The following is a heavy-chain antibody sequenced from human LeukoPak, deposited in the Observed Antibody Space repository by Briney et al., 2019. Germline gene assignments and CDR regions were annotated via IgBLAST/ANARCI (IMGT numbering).Heavy chain of an antibody. CDR2: ISSSSSHI. Sequence: PGGSLRLSCAASGFTFSNYNMNWVRQAPGKGLEWVSSISSSSSHIYYADSVKGRFTISRDNAKNSLYLQMNSLRAEDTAVYYCARDSEVDIAAAGPLWGQGTLVTVSS. CDR1: GFTFSNYN. D-gene: IGHD6-13*01. V-gene: IGHV3-21*01. J-gene: IGHJ4*02. CDR3: ARDSEVDIAAAGPL.